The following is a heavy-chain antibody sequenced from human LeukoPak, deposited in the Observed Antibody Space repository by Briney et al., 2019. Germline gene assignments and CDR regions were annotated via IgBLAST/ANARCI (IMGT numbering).Heavy chain of an antibody. Sequence: SETLSLTCTVSGGSISSSSYYWGWIRQPPGKGLEWIGSIYYSGSTYYNPSLKSRVTISVDTSKNQFSLKLSSVTAADTAVYYCASYSSYVSVWGKGTTVTVSS. CDR3: ASYSSYVSV. D-gene: IGHD6-6*01. V-gene: IGHV4-39*01. CDR2: IYYSGST. CDR1: GGSISSSSYY. J-gene: IGHJ6*04.